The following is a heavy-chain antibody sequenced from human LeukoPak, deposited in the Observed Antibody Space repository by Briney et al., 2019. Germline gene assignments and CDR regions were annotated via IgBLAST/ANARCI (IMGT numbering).Heavy chain of an antibody. D-gene: IGHD3-9*01. CDR1: GYTFTSYG. V-gene: IGHV1-18*01. J-gene: IGHJ3*02. Sequence: GASVKVSCKASGYTFTSYGISWVRQAPGQGLEWMGWISAYNGNTNYAQKLQGRVTMTTDTSTSTAYMELRSLRSDDTAVYYCARDLYPGTYYDILTGLKHAFDIWGQGTMVTVSS. CDR3: ARDLYPGTYYDILTGLKHAFDI. CDR2: ISAYNGNT.